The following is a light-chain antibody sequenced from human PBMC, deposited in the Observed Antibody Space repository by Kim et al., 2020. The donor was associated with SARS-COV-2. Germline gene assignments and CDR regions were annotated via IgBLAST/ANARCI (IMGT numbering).Light chain of an antibody. Sequence: PGKTARLTWGGNIVGSKRVPWYQQRPGQAPVLVIYYDTDRPSGIPERFSGSSSGNTATLTISRVEAGDEADYYCQVWDSDSDHLYVFGSGTKVTVL. V-gene: IGLV3-21*04. CDR3: QVWDSDSDHLYV. CDR1: IVGSKR. J-gene: IGLJ1*01. CDR2: YDT.